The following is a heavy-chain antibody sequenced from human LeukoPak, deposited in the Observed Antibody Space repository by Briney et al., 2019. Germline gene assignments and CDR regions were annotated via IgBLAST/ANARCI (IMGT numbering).Heavy chain of an antibody. V-gene: IGHV3-53*01. J-gene: IGHJ4*02. Sequence: GGSLRLSCAASGFTVSSNYMSWVRQAPGKGLEWVSVIYSGGSTYYADSVKGRFTISRDNSKNTLYLQMNSLRAEDTAVYYCASYSSGWYYFDYWGQGTLVTVSS. D-gene: IGHD6-19*01. CDR1: GFTVSSNY. CDR2: IYSGGST. CDR3: ASYSSGWYYFDY.